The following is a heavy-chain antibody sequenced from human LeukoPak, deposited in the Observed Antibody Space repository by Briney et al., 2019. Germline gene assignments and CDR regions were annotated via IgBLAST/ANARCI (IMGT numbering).Heavy chain of an antibody. CDR2: INHSGST. J-gene: IGHJ4*02. CDR3: ARGTGDTAMVFDFDY. Sequence: SETLSLTCAVYGGSFSGYYWSWFRQPPGKGLEWIGEINHSGSTNYNPSLKSRVTISVDTSKNQFSLKLSSVTAADTAVYYCARGTGDTAMVFDFDYWGQGTLVTVSS. D-gene: IGHD5-18*01. V-gene: IGHV4-34*01. CDR1: GGSFSGYY.